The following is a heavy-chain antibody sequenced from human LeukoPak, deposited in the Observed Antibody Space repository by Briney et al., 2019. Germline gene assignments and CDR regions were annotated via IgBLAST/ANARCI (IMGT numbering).Heavy chain of an antibody. V-gene: IGHV2-5*02. Sequence: ESGPTLVKPTQTLTLTCTFSGFSLSTSGVGVGWIRQPPGKALEWLALIYWDDDKRYSPSLKSRPTITKDTSKNQVVLTMTNMDPVDTATYYCAHRGELGYSYGSYYFDYWGQGTLVTVSS. CDR2: IYWDDDK. J-gene: IGHJ4*02. D-gene: IGHD5-18*01. CDR3: AHRGELGYSYGSYYFDY. CDR1: GFSLSTSGVG.